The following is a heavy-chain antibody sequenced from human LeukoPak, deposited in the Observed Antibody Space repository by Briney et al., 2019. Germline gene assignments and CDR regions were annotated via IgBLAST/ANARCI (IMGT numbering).Heavy chain of an antibody. CDR3: AKDSGYSSSYDAFDI. CDR1: GFTVSSNY. D-gene: IGHD6-13*01. V-gene: IGHV3-53*01. J-gene: IGHJ3*02. Sequence: GGSLRLSCAASGFTVSSNYMGWVRQAPGKGLEWVSVIYSGGDTYYADSVKGRFTISRDNSKNTLYLQMNSLRAEDTAVYYCAKDSGYSSSYDAFDIWGQGTMVTVSS. CDR2: IYSGGDT.